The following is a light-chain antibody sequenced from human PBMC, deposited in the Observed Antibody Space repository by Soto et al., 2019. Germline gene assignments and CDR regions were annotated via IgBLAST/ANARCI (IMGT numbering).Light chain of an antibody. Sequence: DIRMTQSPSTLSASVGDRVTITCRASQSITTWLAWYQQKPGKAPKLLIYKATNLQSGVPSRFSGSGSGTEFSLTISSLQPDDFATYYCQRYNDYQYIFGQGTKLEIK. CDR3: QRYNDYQYI. J-gene: IGKJ2*01. V-gene: IGKV1-5*03. CDR2: KAT. CDR1: QSITTW.